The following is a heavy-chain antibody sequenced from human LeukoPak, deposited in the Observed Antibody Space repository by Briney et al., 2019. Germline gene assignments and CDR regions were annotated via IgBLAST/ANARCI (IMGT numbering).Heavy chain of an antibody. CDR2: IYYSGST. J-gene: IGHJ4*02. CDR1: GGSISSYY. D-gene: IGHD6-6*01. V-gene: IGHV4-59*12. Sequence: PSETLSLTCTVSGGSISSYYWSWIRQPPGKGLEWIGYIYYSGSTNYNPSLKSRVTISVDTSKNQFSVKLSSVTAADTAVYYCARFVEYSSSIDYWGQGTLVTVSS. CDR3: ARFVEYSSSIDY.